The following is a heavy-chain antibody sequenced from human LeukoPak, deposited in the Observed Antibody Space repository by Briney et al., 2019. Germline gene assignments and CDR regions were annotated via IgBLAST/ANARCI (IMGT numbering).Heavy chain of an antibody. CDR2: IPTSGISV. D-gene: IGHD1-26*01. V-gene: IGHV3-11*01. CDR1: GFSFSRYY. J-gene: IGHJ4*02. CDR3: TRAVGLGPGAHFDQ. Sequence: GGSLRLSCAASGFSFSRYYMSWVRQTPGKALEWISYIPTSGISVQYADSVRGRFTASRDDAKNSLHLHMDSLRVEDTAVYYCTRAVGLGPGAHFDQWGQGALVIVSS.